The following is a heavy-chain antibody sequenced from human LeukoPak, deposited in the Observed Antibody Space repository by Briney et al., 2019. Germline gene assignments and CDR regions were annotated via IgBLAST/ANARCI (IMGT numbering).Heavy chain of an antibody. CDR2: IYTSGGT. J-gene: IGHJ6*03. V-gene: IGHV4-4*07. D-gene: IGHD6-6*01. CDR1: GGSISSYY. CDR3: ARAKQVAYYYYMDV. Sequence: PSETLSLTCTVSGGSISSYYWSWIRQPAGKGLEWIGRIYTSGGTNYNPSLKSRVTMSLDTSKNQFSLKLSSVTAADTAVYYCARAKQVAYYYYMDVWDKGTTVTVSS.